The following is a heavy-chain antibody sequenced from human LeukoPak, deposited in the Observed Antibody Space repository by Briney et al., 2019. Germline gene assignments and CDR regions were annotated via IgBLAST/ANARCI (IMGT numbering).Heavy chain of an antibody. CDR3: AREDCSNVRCYGASDA. Sequence: GGSLRLSCVASGFTFTSYAMSWVRQAQGKGLEYVSSISSGNHMYYGDSVKGRFTISRDNARNSLFLQMNNLRGEDTAVYYCAREDCSNVRCYGASDAWGEGTLVTVSS. V-gene: IGHV3-69-1*01. CDR1: GFTFTSYA. J-gene: IGHJ5*02. CDR2: ISSGNHM. D-gene: IGHD2-2*01.